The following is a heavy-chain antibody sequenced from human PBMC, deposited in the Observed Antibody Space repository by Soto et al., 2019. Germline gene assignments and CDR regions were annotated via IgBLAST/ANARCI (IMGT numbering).Heavy chain of an antibody. Sequence: GGSLRLSCAASGFTFSSYGMHWVRQAPGKGLEWVAVIWYDGSNKYYADSVKGRFTISRDNSKNTLYLQMNSLRAEDTAVYYCARTAGTGTYFDYWAREPWSPSPQ. CDR2: IWYDGSNK. CDR1: GFTFSSYG. J-gene: IGHJ4*02. D-gene: IGHD6-13*01. V-gene: IGHV3-33*01. CDR3: ARTAGTGTYFDY.